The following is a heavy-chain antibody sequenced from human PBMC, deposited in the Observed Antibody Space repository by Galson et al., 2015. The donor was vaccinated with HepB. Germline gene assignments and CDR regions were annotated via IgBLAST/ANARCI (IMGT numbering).Heavy chain of an antibody. J-gene: IGHJ4*02. CDR2: ISGSGGST. Sequence: SLRLSCAASGFTFSSYAMSWVRQVPGKGLEWVSAISGSGGSTYYADSVKGRFTISRDNSKNTLYLQMNSLRAEDTAVYYCAKGHSSSSSNARNFDYWGQGTLVTVSS. D-gene: IGHD6-6*01. V-gene: IGHV3-23*01. CDR3: AKGHSSSSSNARNFDY. CDR1: GFTFSSYA.